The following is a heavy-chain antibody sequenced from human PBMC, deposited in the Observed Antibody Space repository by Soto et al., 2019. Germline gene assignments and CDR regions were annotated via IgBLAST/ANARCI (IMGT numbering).Heavy chain of an antibody. V-gene: IGHV4-30-4*01. CDR3: ARNGFWTNGVSYTVFDY. J-gene: IGHJ4*02. CDR1: GGSISSGDYY. D-gene: IGHD2-8*01. Sequence: QVQLQESGPGLVKPSQTLSLTCTVSGGSISSGDYYWSWIRQPPGKGLEWIGYIFYSGTSYYNPSLKSRVTMSVDTSKNQFSLKLSSVTAADTAVYYCARNGFWTNGVSYTVFDYWGQGTLVTVSS. CDR2: IFYSGTS.